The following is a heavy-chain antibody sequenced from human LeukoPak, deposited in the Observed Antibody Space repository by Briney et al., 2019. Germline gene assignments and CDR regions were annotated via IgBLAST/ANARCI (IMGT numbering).Heavy chain of an antibody. CDR2: ISSSGSTI. D-gene: IGHD6-6*01. Sequence: PGGSLRLSCAASGFTFSSYEMNWVRQAPGKGLEWVSYISSSGSTIYYADSVKGRFTISRDNSKNTLYLQMNSLRAEDTAVYYCASRVAYGIAARPPFDYWGQGTLVTVSS. V-gene: IGHV3-48*03. CDR1: GFTFSSYE. CDR3: ASRVAYGIAARPPFDY. J-gene: IGHJ4*02.